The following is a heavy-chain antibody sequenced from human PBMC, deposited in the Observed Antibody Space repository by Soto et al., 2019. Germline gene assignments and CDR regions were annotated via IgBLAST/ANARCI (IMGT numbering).Heavy chain of an antibody. CDR1: GFSLSSTRMA. V-gene: IGHV2-5*02. J-gene: IGHJ4*02. Sequence: QITLKESGPTLVKPTQTLTLTCTFSGFSLSSTRMAVGWIRQPPGKALEWLALIYWDDDKRYSPFLKSRLTITKDTSKNQVVLTMSIMDPVDTARSYCAHIVVAGLGYYFDYWGQGTLVTVSS. D-gene: IGHD6-19*01. CDR3: AHIVVAGLGYYFDY. CDR2: IYWDDDK.